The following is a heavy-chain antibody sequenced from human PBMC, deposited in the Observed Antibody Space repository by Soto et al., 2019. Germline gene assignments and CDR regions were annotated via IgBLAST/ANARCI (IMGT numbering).Heavy chain of an antibody. V-gene: IGHV4-4*02. J-gene: IGHJ4*02. Sequence: PSETLSITCAVSVCSISIINLWSWVRQPPGKGLEWIGEIYHSGSTNYNPSLKSRVTISVDKSKNQFSLKLSSVTAADTAVYYCARATVTTLIDYWGQGTLVTVSS. CDR2: IYHSGST. CDR1: VCSISIINL. D-gene: IGHD4-4*01. CDR3: ARATVTTLIDY.